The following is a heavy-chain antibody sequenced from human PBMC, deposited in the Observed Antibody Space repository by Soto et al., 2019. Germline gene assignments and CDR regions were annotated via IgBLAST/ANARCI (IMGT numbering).Heavy chain of an antibody. J-gene: IGHJ5*02. V-gene: IGHV3-9*01. D-gene: IGHD3-10*01. CDR1: GFSFYEYS. CDR2: ISWNSGSI. CDR3: ARENVLLWFGEFPNWFDP. Sequence: GGSLRLSCSASGFSFYEYSMHLVRQAPGKGLEWVSGISWNSGSIGYADSVKGRFTISRDNAKNTLYLQMNSLRAEDTAVYYCARENVLLWFGEFPNWFDPWGQGTLVTVSS.